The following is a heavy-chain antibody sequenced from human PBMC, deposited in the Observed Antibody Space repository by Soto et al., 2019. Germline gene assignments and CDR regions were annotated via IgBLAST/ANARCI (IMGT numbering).Heavy chain of an antibody. J-gene: IGHJ4*02. V-gene: IGHV5-51*01. CDR3: ARPPLPGYSIHFNS. CDR1: GYIFIDYW. CDR2: VYPRDSDT. D-gene: IGHD2-15*01. Sequence: PGESLKLSCKASGYIFIDYWIGWVRQMPGKGLEWMGIVYPRDSDTRYSPSFQGQVTISADRSTGTAFLQWRSLKASDTALYYCARPPLPGYSIHFNSWGEGTLVTVS.